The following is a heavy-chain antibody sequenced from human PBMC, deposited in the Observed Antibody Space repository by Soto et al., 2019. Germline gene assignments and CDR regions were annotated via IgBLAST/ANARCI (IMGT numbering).Heavy chain of an antibody. CDR3: AREMVGYNWNYWDAFDI. D-gene: IGHD1-7*01. J-gene: IGHJ3*02. V-gene: IGHV4-59*01. CDR1: GGSISSYY. Sequence: QVQLQESGPGLVKPSETLSLTCTVSGGSISSYYWSWIRQPPGKGLEWIGYIYYSGSTNYNPSLKSRVTLSVVTSKNQFSLKLSSVTAADTAVYYCAREMVGYNWNYWDAFDIWGQWTMVTVSS. CDR2: IYYSGST.